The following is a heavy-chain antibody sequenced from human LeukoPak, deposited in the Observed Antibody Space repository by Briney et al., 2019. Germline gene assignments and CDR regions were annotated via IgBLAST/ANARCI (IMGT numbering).Heavy chain of an antibody. CDR2: IYHSGST. CDR3: ARSYCSSTSCYFNWFDP. Sequence: SQTLSLTCAVSGGSISSGGYSWSWIRQPPGKGLEWIGYIYHSGSTYYNPSLKSRVTILVDRSKNQFSLKLSSVTAADTAVYYCARSYCSSTSCYFNWFDPWGQGTLVTVSS. V-gene: IGHV4-30-2*01. J-gene: IGHJ5*02. D-gene: IGHD2-2*01. CDR1: GGSISSGGYS.